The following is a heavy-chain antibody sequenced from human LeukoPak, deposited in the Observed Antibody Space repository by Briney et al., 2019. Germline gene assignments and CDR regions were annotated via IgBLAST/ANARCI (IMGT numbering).Heavy chain of an antibody. CDR2: ISYDGSNK. V-gene: IGHV3-30*18. J-gene: IGHJ6*02. Sequence: GGSLRLSCAASGFTFSSYGMQWVRQAPGKGLEWVAVISYDGSNKYYADSVKGRFTISRDNSKNTLYLQMNSLRAEDTAVYYCAKAPYGGNPFYYYYGMDVWGQGTTVTVSS. D-gene: IGHD4-23*01. CDR3: AKAPYGGNPFYYYYGMDV. CDR1: GFTFSSYG.